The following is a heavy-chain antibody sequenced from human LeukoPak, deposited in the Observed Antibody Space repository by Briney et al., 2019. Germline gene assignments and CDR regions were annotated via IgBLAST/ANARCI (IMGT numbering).Heavy chain of an antibody. J-gene: IGHJ3*02. CDR3: ARERWELPILGDAFAI. V-gene: IGHV3-30*04. Sequence: GGSLRLSCAASGFTFSSYAMHWVRQAPRKGREWGAVISYDGSNKYYADSVKGRFTISRDNSKNTLYLHMNSLRAEDTAVYYCARERWELPILGDAFAIWGQGTMVTVSS. CDR2: ISYDGSNK. CDR1: GFTFSSYA. D-gene: IGHD1-26*01.